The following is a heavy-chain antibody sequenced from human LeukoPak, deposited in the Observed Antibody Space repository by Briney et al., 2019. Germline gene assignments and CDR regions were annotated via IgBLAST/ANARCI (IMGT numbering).Heavy chain of an antibody. J-gene: IGHJ4*02. CDR1: GYTFTGYY. CDR2: INPNSGGT. V-gene: IGHV1-2*02. D-gene: IGHD1-26*01. CDR3: ARDLGGIVGASALDY. Sequence: ASVKVSCKASGYTFTGYYMHWVRQAPGQGPEWMGWINPNSGGTNYAQKFQGRVTMTRDTSISTAYMELSRLRSDDTAVYYCARDLGGIVGASALDYWGQGTLVTVSS.